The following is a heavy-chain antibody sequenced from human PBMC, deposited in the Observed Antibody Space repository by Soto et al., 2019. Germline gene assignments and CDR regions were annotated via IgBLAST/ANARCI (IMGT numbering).Heavy chain of an antibody. D-gene: IGHD3-10*01. CDR3: ARGGLGNYYNDY. Sequence: DVQLVESGGGLVQPGGTLRLSCEAAGFTFSRDWMHWVRQSPGKGLVWVSRIKGDGTITNYADSVKGRFTTSRDNDKNTVYLQLNSLTTEDTAVYYCARGGLGNYYNDYWGQATLVSVSS. V-gene: IGHV3-74*01. CDR2: IKGDGTIT. CDR1: GFTFSRDW. J-gene: IGHJ4*02.